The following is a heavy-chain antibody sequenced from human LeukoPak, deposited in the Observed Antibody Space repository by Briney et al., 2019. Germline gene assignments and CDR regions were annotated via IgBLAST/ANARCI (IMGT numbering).Heavy chain of an antibody. J-gene: IGHJ3*02. Sequence: GASVKVSCKASGYTFTSCAMNWVRQAPGQGLEWMGGIIPIFGTANYAQKFQGRVTITADESTSTAYMELSSLRSEDTAVYYCARAAPDAFDIWGQGTMVTVSS. CDR3: ARAAPDAFDI. V-gene: IGHV1-69*13. D-gene: IGHD6-25*01. CDR1: GYTFTSCA. CDR2: IIPIFGTA.